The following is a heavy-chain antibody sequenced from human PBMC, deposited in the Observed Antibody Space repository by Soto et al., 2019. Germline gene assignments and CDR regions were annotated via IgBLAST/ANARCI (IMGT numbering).Heavy chain of an antibody. D-gene: IGHD6-13*01. J-gene: IGHJ3*02. V-gene: IGHV4-59*01. CDR2: VYHSGRT. CDR1: GGSISFYN. CDR3: AKGDSTTHGDSFDI. Sequence: XAILSLTFSVSGGSISFYNWNWIRQSPEKGLEWIGYVYHSGRTNYNPSLKSRVTISVDTSKNQFSLQLSAVTAADTAVYYCAKGDSTTHGDSFDIWGQGTMVTVSS.